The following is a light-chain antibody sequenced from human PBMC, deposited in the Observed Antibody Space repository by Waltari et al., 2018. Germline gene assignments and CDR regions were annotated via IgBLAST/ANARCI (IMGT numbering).Light chain of an antibody. CDR2: RSD. Sequence: QSVLTQPPSASGTPGQRVTISCSGSTSNIGRNPVNWYQQLPGKAPKLLIYRSDQRPSGVPDRFSGSKSGTSASLAISGLQSEDEADYYCAAWDDSLNGHWVFGGGTKVTVL. J-gene: IGLJ3*02. V-gene: IGLV1-44*01. CDR1: TSNIGRNP. CDR3: AAWDDSLNGHWV.